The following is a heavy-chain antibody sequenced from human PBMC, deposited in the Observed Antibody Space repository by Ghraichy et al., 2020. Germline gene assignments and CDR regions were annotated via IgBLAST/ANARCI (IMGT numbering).Heavy chain of an antibody. V-gene: IGHV4-59*01. CDR2: IYYSGST. CDR3: ARDPTVTAGYYYYGMDV. Sequence: SETLSLTCTVSGGSISSYYWSWIRQPPGKGLEWIGYIYYSGSTNYNPSLKSRVTISVDTSKNQFSLKLSSVTAADTAVYYCARDPTVTAGYYYYGMDVWGQGTTVTVSS. J-gene: IGHJ6*02. D-gene: IGHD4-17*01. CDR1: GGSISSYY.